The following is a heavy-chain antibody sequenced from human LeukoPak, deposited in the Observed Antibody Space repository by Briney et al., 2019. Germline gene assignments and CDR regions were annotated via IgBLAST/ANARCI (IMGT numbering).Heavy chain of an antibody. D-gene: IGHD4-17*01. V-gene: IGHV4-38-2*02. J-gene: IGHJ3*02. CDR1: GYSISSDYY. CDR2: IYYSGST. CDR3: ARDFGPDDYGDCGDAFDI. Sequence: SETLSLTCTVSGYSISSDYYWGWIRQPPGKELEWIGSIYYSGSTYYNPSLKSRVTISIDTSKSQFSLKVASVTAADTAIYYCARDFGPDDYGDCGDAFDIWGQGTMVIVSS.